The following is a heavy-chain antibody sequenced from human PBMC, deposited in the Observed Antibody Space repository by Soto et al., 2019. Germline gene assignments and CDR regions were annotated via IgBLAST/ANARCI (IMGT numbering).Heavy chain of an antibody. Sequence: EVQLLESGGGLVQPGGSLRLSCAASGLTFSSYAMSWVRQAPGKGLEWVSTISGSGGSTYYADSVKGRFTISRDNSKNTLFLQMNSLRAEDTAVYCCAKEGQWLERPDAFDIWGQGTMVTVSS. V-gene: IGHV3-23*01. CDR1: GLTFSSYA. CDR2: ISGSGGST. J-gene: IGHJ3*02. CDR3: AKEGQWLERPDAFDI. D-gene: IGHD6-19*01.